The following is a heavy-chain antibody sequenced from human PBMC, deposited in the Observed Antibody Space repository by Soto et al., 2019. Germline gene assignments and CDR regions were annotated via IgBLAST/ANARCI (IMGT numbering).Heavy chain of an antibody. J-gene: IGHJ6*02. CDR3: AREPDFWSGYSVGGMDV. CDR1: GGTFSSYA. CDR2: IIPIFGTA. Sequence: QVQLVQSGAEVKKPGSSVKVSCKASGGTFSSYAISWVRQAPGQGLEWMGGIIPIFGTANYAQKFQGRVTITADESTSTAYMELCSLRSEDTAVYYCAREPDFWSGYSVGGMDVWGQGTTVTVSS. V-gene: IGHV1-69*01. D-gene: IGHD3-3*01.